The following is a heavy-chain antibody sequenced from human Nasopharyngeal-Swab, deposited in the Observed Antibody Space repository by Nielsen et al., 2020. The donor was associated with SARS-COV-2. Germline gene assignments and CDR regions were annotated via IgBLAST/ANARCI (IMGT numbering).Heavy chain of an antibody. J-gene: IGHJ6*02. D-gene: IGHD5-18*01. CDR2: ISYDGDNR. V-gene: IGHV3-30*14. CDR1: GFTFSHFA. Sequence: GGSLRLSCAASGFTFSHFAMHWLRQSRGGGLEWMAVISYDGDNRYYADSVKGRFTISRDNSKNTLYLQMNSLRAEDTAVYYCAREGPDTAMVKYYYYGMDVWGQGTTVTVSS. CDR3: AREGPDTAMVKYYYYGMDV.